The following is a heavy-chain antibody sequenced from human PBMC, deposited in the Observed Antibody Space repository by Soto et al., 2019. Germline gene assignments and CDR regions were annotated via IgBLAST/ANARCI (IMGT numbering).Heavy chain of an antibody. Sequence: SVKVSCQASGGTFSSYAISWVRQAPGQGLEWMGGIIPIFGTANYAQKFQGRVTITADESTSTAYMELSSLRSEDTAVYYCARDTLTTVTTGFDIWGQGTMVTVSS. CDR2: IIPIFGTA. J-gene: IGHJ3*02. D-gene: IGHD4-4*01. CDR1: GGTFSSYA. CDR3: ARDTLTTVTTGFDI. V-gene: IGHV1-69*13.